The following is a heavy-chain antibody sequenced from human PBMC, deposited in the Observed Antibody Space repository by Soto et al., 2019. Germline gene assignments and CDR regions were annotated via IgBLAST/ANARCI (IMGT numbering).Heavy chain of an antibody. D-gene: IGHD6-19*01. CDR3: ARSSDSSGWYHDY. Sequence: SETLSLTCTVSGGSISPYYWSWIRQPPGKGLEWIGYIYYSGSTNYNPSLKSRVTISVDTSKNQFSLKLSSVTAADTAVYYCARSSDSSGWYHDYWGQGTLVTV. J-gene: IGHJ4*02. CDR1: GGSISPYY. CDR2: IYYSGST. V-gene: IGHV4-59*01.